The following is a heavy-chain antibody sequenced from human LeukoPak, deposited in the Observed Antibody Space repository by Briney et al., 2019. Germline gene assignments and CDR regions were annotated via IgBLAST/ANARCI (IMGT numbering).Heavy chain of an antibody. CDR1: GYTFTGYY. Sequence: ASVKLSCRASGYTFTGYYMHWVHQAPGQGLESMGWINPNSGSTNYAQKFQGRVTMTRDTSISTAYMELSRLRSDDTAVYYCARPGWGSYEGNWFDPWGQGTLVTDSS. D-gene: IGHD1-26*01. V-gene: IGHV1-2*02. J-gene: IGHJ5*02. CDR3: ARPGWGSYEGNWFDP. CDR2: INPNSGST.